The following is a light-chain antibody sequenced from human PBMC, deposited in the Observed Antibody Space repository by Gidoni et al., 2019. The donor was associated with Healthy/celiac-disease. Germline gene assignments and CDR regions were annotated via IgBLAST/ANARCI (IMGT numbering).Light chain of an antibody. Sequence: QSVLTQPPSASGTPGQRVTISCSGSSSNIGSNTVNWYQQLPGTAPKLLIYSNHQRPSGVPDRFSGYKSGTSASRAISGLQSEDEADYYCAAWDDSLNGRGVFGGGTKLTVL. J-gene: IGLJ2*01. V-gene: IGLV1-44*01. CDR1: SSNIGSNT. CDR3: AAWDDSLNGRGV. CDR2: SNH.